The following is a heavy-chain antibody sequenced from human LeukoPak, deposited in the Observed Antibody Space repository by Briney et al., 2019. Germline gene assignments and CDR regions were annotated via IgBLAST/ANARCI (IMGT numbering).Heavy chain of an antibody. CDR1: GFTFSNYA. CDR3: ASRGYTVTTPLDY. CDR2: ISGSGGST. V-gene: IGHV3-23*01. Sequence: GGSLRLSCAASGFTFSNYAMSWVRQAPGKGLEWVSDISGSGGSTYYADSVKGRFTIPRDNSKNTLYLQMNRLRAEDTAVYYCASRGYTVTTPLDYWGQGTLVTVSS. J-gene: IGHJ4*02. D-gene: IGHD4-17*01.